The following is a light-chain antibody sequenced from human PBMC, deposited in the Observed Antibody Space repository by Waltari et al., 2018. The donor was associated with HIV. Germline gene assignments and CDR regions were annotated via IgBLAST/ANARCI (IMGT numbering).Light chain of an antibody. V-gene: IGLV2-14*01. CDR3: SSYTSSSTWV. CDR1: SSDFGGYNY. J-gene: IGLJ3*02. CDR2: DVS. Sequence: QSALTQPASVSGSPGQSITISCTGTSSDFGGYNYVSWYQQHPGKAPKLMIYDVSKRPSGVSNRFSGSKSGNTASLTISGLQAEDEADDYCSSYTSSSTWVFGGGTKLTVL.